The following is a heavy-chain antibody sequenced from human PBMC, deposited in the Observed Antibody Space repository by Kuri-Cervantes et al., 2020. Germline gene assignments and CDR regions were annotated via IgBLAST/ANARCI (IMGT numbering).Heavy chain of an antibody. V-gene: IGHV4-38-2*01. Sequence: SETLSLTCAVSGYSISSGYYWGWIRQPPGKGLEWIGSIYHSGRTYYNPSLKSRVTISVDTSKNQFSLRLSSVTAADTAVYYCARTRYDILTGYFYYYYGMDVWGQGTTVTVSS. CDR1: GYSISSGYY. D-gene: IGHD3-9*01. CDR3: ARTRYDILTGYFYYYYGMDV. CDR2: IYHSGRT. J-gene: IGHJ6*02.